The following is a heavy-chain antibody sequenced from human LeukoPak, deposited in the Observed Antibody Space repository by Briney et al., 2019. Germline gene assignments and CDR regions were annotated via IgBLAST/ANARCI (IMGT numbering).Heavy chain of an antibody. CDR3: ARDYDY. CDR2: IKQDGSEK. J-gene: IGHJ4*02. V-gene: IGHV3-7*01. CDR1: GFTLSSYW. Sequence: GGSLRLSCAASGFTLSSYWMNWVRQAPGKGLEWVANIKQDGSEKYYVDSVKGRFTISRDNAKNSLYLQMNSLRAEDTAMYYCARDYDYWGQGTLVTVSS.